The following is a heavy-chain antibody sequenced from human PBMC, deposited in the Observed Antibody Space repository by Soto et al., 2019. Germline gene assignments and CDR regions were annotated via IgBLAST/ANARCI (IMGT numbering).Heavy chain of an antibody. Sequence: LRLSCAASGFTFSSYSMNWVRQAPGKGLEWVSSISSSSSYIYYADSVKGRFTISRDNAKNSLYLQMNSLRAEDTAVYYCAREQYYDFWSAYYYYYGMDVWGQGTTVTV. CDR1: GFTFSSYS. J-gene: IGHJ6*02. CDR2: ISSSSSYI. CDR3: AREQYYDFWSAYYYYYGMDV. D-gene: IGHD3-3*01. V-gene: IGHV3-21*01.